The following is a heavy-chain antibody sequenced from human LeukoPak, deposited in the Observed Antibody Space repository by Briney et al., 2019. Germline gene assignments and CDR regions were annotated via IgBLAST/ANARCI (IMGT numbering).Heavy chain of an antibody. J-gene: IGHJ4*02. CDR2: ISSSGSTI. CDR1: GFTFSSYW. Sequence: GGSLRLSCAASGFTFSSYWMNWVRQAPGKGLEWVSYISSSGSTIYYADSVKGRFTISRDNAKNSLYLQMNSLRAEDTAVYYCARDSMVRGVIDYWGQGTLVTVSS. D-gene: IGHD3-10*01. V-gene: IGHV3-48*04. CDR3: ARDSMVRGVIDY.